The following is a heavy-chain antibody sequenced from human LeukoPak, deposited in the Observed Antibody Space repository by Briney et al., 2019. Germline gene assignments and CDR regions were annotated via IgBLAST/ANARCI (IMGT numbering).Heavy chain of an antibody. J-gene: IGHJ4*02. CDR1: GFIVSGDF. D-gene: IGHD1-26*01. CDR3: ARERGRGRDSPWFDY. Sequence: GGSLTLSCAASGFIVSGDFMSWVRRAPGKGLEWVSVIYSDGSTYYADSVKGRFTISRDNSKNTLDLQMTGLRAEDTAVYYCARERGRGRDSPWFDYWGQGTLVTVSS. V-gene: IGHV3-53*01. CDR2: IYSDGST.